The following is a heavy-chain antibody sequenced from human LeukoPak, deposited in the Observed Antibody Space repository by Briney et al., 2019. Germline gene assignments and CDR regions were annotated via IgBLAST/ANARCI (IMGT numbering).Heavy chain of an antibody. CDR1: GFTFSSYS. D-gene: IGHD2-15*01. J-gene: IGHJ4*02. V-gene: IGHV3-21*01. CDR2: ISSSSSYI. Sequence: PGGSLRLSCAASGFTFSSYSMNWVRQAPGKGLEWVSSISSSSSYIYCADSVKGRFTISRDNAKNSLYLQMNSLRAEDTAVYYCARGSGTFAWAPPGYWGQGTLVTVSS. CDR3: ARGSGTFAWAPPGY.